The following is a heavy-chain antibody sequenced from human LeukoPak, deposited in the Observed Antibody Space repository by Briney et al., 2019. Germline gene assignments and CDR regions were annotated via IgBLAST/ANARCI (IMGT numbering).Heavy chain of an antibody. Sequence: SVKVSCKASGGTFSSYAISWVRQAPGQGLEWMGGTIPIFGTANYAQKFQGRVTITTDESTSTAYMELSSLRSEDTAVYYCARHGDFPFTRYYYYMDVWGKGTTVTVSS. J-gene: IGHJ6*03. V-gene: IGHV1-69*05. CDR2: TIPIFGTA. D-gene: IGHD4-17*01. CDR3: ARHGDFPFTRYYYYMDV. CDR1: GGTFSSYA.